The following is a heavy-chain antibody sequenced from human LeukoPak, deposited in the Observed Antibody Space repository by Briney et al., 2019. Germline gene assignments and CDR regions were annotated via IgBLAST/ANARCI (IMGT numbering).Heavy chain of an antibody. CDR2: ISSSTSNI. J-gene: IGHJ4*02. V-gene: IGHV3-21*04. CDR3: AKDQGSIVGASTFDY. D-gene: IGHD1-26*01. Sequence: GGSLRLSCAASGFTFTTYTINWVRQAPGKGLEWVSSISSSTSNIYYADSVKGRFTISRDNAKNSLYLQMNSLRAEDTALYYCAKDQGSIVGASTFDYWGQGTLVTVSS. CDR1: GFTFTTYT.